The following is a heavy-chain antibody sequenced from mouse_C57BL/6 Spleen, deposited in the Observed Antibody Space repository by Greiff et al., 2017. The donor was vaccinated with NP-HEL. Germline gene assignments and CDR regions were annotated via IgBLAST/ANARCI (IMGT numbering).Heavy chain of an antibody. CDR1: GFSLTSYG. V-gene: IGHV2-2*01. CDR3: ARNSLYGSNYHYWYFDV. J-gene: IGHJ1*03. Sequence: QVQLQQSGPGLVQPSQSLSITCTVSGFSLTSYGVHWVRQSPGKGLEWLGVIWSGGSTDYNAAFISRLSISKDNSKSQVFFKMNSLQADDTAIYYCARNSLYGSNYHYWYFDVWGTGTTVTVSS. D-gene: IGHD2-5*01. CDR2: IWSGGST.